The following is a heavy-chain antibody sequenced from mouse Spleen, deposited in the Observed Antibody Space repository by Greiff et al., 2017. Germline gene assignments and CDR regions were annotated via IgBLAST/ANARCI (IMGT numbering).Heavy chain of an antibody. CDR2: IDPSDSYT. CDR3: ARRSPYDAMDY. V-gene: IGHV1-50*01. CDR1: GYTFTSYW. Sequence: QVQLQQPGAELVKPGASVKLSCKASGYTFTSYWMQWVKQRPGQGLEWIGEIDPSDSYTNYNQKFKGKATLTVDTSSSTAYMQLSSLTSEDSAVYYCARRSPYDAMDYWGQGTSVTVSS. J-gene: IGHJ4*01.